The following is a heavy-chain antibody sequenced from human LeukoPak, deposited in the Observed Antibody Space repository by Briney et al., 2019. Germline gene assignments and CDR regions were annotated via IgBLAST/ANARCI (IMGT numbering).Heavy chain of an antibody. CDR2: ISAHNGNT. CDR1: GYTFTSFG. CDR3: ARVLLHDDRDVRALDF. J-gene: IGHJ4*02. Sequence: APVKVSCKASGYTFTSFGISWVRQAPGQGLEWMGWISAHNGNTNYAQKLQGRATMTTDTSTSTAYMELRSLRSDDTAVYYCARVLLHDDRDVRALDFWGQGTRVTVSS. V-gene: IGHV1-18*01. D-gene: IGHD3-10*02.